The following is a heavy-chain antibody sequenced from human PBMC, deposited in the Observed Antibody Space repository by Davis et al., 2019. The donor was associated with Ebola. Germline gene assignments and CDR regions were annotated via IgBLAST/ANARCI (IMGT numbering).Heavy chain of an antibody. CDR2: ISGSGGST. J-gene: IGHJ4*02. CDR3: VKSPSNWNYGISEFDY. CDR1: GFTFSSYA. Sequence: PGGSLRLSCAASGFTFSSYAMHWVRQAPGKGLEWVSGISGSGGSTFYADSVKGRFTISRDNSKNTLYVQMNSLRAEDTAVYYCVKSPSNWNYGISEFDYWGQGTLITVSS. D-gene: IGHD1-7*01. V-gene: IGHV3-23*01.